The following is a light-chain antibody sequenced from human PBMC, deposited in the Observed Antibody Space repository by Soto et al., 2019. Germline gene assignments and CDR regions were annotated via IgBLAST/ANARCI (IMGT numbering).Light chain of an antibody. J-gene: IGLJ2*01. CDR2: RNN. CDR1: SSNIGSNY. V-gene: IGLV1-47*01. Sequence: QSVLTQPPSASGTPGQRVTISCSGSSSNIGSNYVYWYHQLPGTAPKLLIYRNNQRPSGVPDRFSGSKSGTSASLAISGLRSEDEADYYGAAWDDSLSGVVFGGGTKRTVL. CDR3: AAWDDSLSGVV.